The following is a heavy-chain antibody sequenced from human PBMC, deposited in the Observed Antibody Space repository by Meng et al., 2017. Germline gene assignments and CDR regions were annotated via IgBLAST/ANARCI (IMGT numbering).Heavy chain of an antibody. D-gene: IGHD6-6*01. V-gene: IGHV4-34*01. CDR2: INHSGST. Sequence: VQLKQWCAGLLKPSDTLSLTCAFYGGSFSGYYWSWIRQPPGKGLEWIGEINHSGSTNYNPSLKSRVTISVDTSKNQFSLKLSSVTAADTAVYYCARRGIAARPFYYWGQGTLVTVSS. CDR1: GGSFSGYY. J-gene: IGHJ4*02. CDR3: ARRGIAARPFYY.